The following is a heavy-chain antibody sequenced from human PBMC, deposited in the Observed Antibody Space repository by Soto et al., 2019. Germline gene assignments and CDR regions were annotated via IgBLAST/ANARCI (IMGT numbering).Heavy chain of an antibody. CDR3: AREEVLLWFGELLDYYYYGMDV. D-gene: IGHD3-10*01. CDR2: ISAYNGNT. J-gene: IGHJ6*02. Sequence: ASVKVSCKASGYTFTSYGISWVRQAPGQGLEWMGWISAYNGNTNYAQKLQGRVTMTTDTSTSTAYMELRSLRSDDTAVYYCAREEVLLWFGELLDYYYYGMDVWG. V-gene: IGHV1-18*01. CDR1: GYTFTSYG.